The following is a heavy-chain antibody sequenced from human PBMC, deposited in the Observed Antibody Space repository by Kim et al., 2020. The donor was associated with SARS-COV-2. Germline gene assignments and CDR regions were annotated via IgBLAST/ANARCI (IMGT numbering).Heavy chain of an antibody. D-gene: IGHD2-15*01. V-gene: IGHV3-33*01. CDR2: IWYDGSNT. Sequence: GGSLRLSCAASGFTFSSYAMHWVRQAPGKGLEWVAAIWYDGSNTYYADSVKGRFTISRDNSKNTLYLQMNSLRAEDTAVYYCARESGSGGCWRGSWFDH. J-gene: IGHJ5*02. CDR3: ARESGSGGCWRGSWFDH. CDR1: GFTFSSYA.